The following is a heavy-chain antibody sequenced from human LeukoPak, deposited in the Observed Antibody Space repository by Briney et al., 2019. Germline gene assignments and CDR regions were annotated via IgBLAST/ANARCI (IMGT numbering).Heavy chain of an antibody. CDR3: AREAHSSSWYLTEWFDP. Sequence: ASVKVSCKAFGGTFSSYAISWVRQAPGQGLEWMGGIIPIFGTANYAQKFQGRVTITADESTSTAYMELSSLRSEDTAVYYCAREAHSSSWYLTEWFDPWGQGTLVTVSS. V-gene: IGHV1-69*13. CDR2: IIPIFGTA. CDR1: GGTFSSYA. J-gene: IGHJ5*02. D-gene: IGHD6-13*01.